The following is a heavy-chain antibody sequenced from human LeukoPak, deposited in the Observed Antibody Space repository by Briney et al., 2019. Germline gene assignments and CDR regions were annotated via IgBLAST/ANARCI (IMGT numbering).Heavy chain of an antibody. CDR2: IRSKANSYAT. Sequence: GGSLTLSCAASGFTFSGSAMHWLRQASGKGLECFGRIRSKANSYATAYAASVKGRFTISRDDSKNTAYLQMNSLRTEDTAVYYCTSGYCSSTSCFDYWGQGTLVTVSS. D-gene: IGHD2-2*03. V-gene: IGHV3-73*01. CDR1: GFTFSGSA. CDR3: TSGYCSSTSCFDY. J-gene: IGHJ4*02.